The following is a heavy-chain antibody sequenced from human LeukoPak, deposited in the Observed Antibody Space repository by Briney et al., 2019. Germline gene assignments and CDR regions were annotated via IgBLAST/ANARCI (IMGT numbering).Heavy chain of an antibody. CDR3: AKDGEGASLLDY. CDR1: GFTFSSYG. J-gene: IGHJ4*02. D-gene: IGHD1-26*01. V-gene: IGHV3-30*02. Sequence: TGGSLRLSCAASGFTFSSYGMHWVRQAPGKGLEWVAFIRYDGSNKYYADSVKGRFTISGDNSKNTLYLQMNSLRAEDTAVYYCAKDGEGASLLDYWGQGTLVTVSS. CDR2: IRYDGSNK.